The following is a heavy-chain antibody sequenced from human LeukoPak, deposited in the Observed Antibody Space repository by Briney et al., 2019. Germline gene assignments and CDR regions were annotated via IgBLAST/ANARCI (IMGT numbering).Heavy chain of an antibody. J-gene: IGHJ4*02. CDR2: TYYRSKWYN. Sequence: SQTLSLTCAISGDIFSSNSAAWNWIRQSPSRGLEWLGRTYYRSKWYNDYAVSVKSRITINPDTSKNQFSLQLNSVTPEDTAVYYCARTKRYFDWQPFDYWGQGTLVTVSS. D-gene: IGHD3-9*01. V-gene: IGHV6-1*01. CDR1: GDIFSSNSAA. CDR3: ARTKRYFDWQPFDY.